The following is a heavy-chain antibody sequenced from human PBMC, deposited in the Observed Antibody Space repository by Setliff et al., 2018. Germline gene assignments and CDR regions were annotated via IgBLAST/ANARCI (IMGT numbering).Heavy chain of an antibody. CDR3: ARVPPQCYFGY. CDR1: GGSISSSSYY. CDR2: IYYSGST. D-gene: IGHD6-19*01. Sequence: PSETLSLTCTVSGGSISSSSYYWGWIRQPPGKGLEWIGSIYYSGSTYYNPSLKSRVTISVDTSKNQFSLKLSSVTAADSAIYYCARVPPQCYFGYWGQGTLVTVSS. J-gene: IGHJ4*02. V-gene: IGHV4-39*07.